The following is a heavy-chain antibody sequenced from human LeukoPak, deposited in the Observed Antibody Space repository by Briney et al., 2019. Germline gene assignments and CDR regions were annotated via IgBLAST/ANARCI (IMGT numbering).Heavy chain of an antibody. CDR3: AKDKSYGSGNYEFDY. J-gene: IGHJ4*02. CDR1: GFTFSSYA. D-gene: IGHD3-10*01. Sequence: GGSLRLSCAASGFTFSSYAMSWVRQAPGKGLEWVSGITGSGGSTYYSDSVDGRFIISRDNSKNTLYLQMSSLRADDTAVYYCAKDKSYGSGNYEFDYWGQGTLVTVSS. CDR2: ITGSGGST. V-gene: IGHV3-23*01.